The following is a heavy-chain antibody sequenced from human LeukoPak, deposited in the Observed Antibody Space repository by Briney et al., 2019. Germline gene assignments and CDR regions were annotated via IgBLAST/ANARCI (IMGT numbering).Heavy chain of an antibody. V-gene: IGHV3-53*04. J-gene: IGHJ4*02. Sequence: GGSLRFSCAASGFAVTSNYMSWVRQAPGKGLEWVSTIYTDDTKFYADSVNGRFTSSRHNSKNTLYLQMNSLRVEDTAVYYCARESSVSGCYIYWGLGTLVTVS. D-gene: IGHD6-19*01. CDR1: GFAVTSNY. CDR2: IYTDDTK. CDR3: ARESSVSGCYIY.